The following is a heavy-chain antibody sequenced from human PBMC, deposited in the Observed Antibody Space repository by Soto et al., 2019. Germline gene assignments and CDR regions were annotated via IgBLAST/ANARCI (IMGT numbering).Heavy chain of an antibody. CDR2: ISGSGGST. CDR1: GFTFSSYA. D-gene: IGHD7-27*01. Sequence: GGSLRLSCAASGFTFSSYAMSWVRQAPGKGLEWVSAISGSGGSTYYADSVKGRFTISRDNSKNTLYLQMNSLRAEDTAVYYCAKEGFRGLTGDPGAFDIWGQGTMVTVSS. V-gene: IGHV3-23*01. J-gene: IGHJ3*02. CDR3: AKEGFRGLTGDPGAFDI.